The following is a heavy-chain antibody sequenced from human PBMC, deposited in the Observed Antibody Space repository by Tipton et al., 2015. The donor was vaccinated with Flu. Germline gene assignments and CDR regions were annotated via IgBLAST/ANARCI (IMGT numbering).Heavy chain of an antibody. V-gene: IGHV4-59*02. CDR3: ARDGGDYSKPYGLDV. CDR2: MSYSGRT. D-gene: IGHD4-11*01. J-gene: IGHJ6*02. CDR1: GGSVRTYY. Sequence: TLSLTCTVSGGSVRTYYWTWIRQPPGKGLEWIGHMSYSGRTDYNPSLKSRVTISIDPSKNQFSLKLTPVTAADTALYYCARDGGDYSKPYGLDVWGQGTTVTVSS.